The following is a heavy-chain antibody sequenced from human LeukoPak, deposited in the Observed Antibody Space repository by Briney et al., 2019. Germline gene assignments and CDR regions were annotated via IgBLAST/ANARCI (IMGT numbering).Heavy chain of an antibody. V-gene: IGHV4-59*01. D-gene: IGHD3-9*01. Sequence: SETLSLTCTVSGGSISSYYWSWIRQPPGKGLEWIGYIYYSGSTNYNPSLKSRVTISVDTSKNQFSLKLRSVTAADTAVYYCARDRYFLDYWGQGTLVTVSS. CDR3: ARDRYFLDY. J-gene: IGHJ4*02. CDR1: GGSISSYY. CDR2: IYYSGST.